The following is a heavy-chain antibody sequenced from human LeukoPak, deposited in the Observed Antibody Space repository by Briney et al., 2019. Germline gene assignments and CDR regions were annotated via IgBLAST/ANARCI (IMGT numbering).Heavy chain of an antibody. CDR2: ISSSSSTL. Sequence: GGSLRLSCAASGFTLSSYSMNWDRQAPGKGLEWVSYISSSSSTLYYADSMKGRFTISRDNAKNSLYLQMNSLRAEDTAVYYCAKDRDPWNDPGAFDIWGQGTMVTVSS. D-gene: IGHD1-1*01. J-gene: IGHJ3*02. CDR1: GFTLSSYS. V-gene: IGHV3-48*04. CDR3: AKDRDPWNDPGAFDI.